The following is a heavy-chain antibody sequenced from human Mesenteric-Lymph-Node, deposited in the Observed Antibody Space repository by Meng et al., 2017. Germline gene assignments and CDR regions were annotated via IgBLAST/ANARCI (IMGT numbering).Heavy chain of an antibody. CDR3: AREPGVVTPLYYFDY. V-gene: IGHV1-69*13. J-gene: IGHJ4*02. CDR2: IIPIFGTA. Sequence: SVKVSCKASGGTFSSYAISWVRQAPGQGLEWMGGIIPIFGTANYAQKFQGRVTITADESTSTAYMELSSLRSEDTAVYYCAREPGVVTPLYYFDYWGQGTLVTVSS. D-gene: IGHD4-23*01. CDR1: GGTFSSYA.